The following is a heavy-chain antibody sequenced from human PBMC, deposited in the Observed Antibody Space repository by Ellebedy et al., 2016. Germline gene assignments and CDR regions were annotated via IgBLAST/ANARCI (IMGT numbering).Heavy chain of an antibody. J-gene: IGHJ3*01. CDR3: ARDYGSGGSQTPSYPCDV. Sequence: ASVKVSCKASGYTFTGYYMHWVRQAPGQGLEWMGWINPNSGGTNYAQKFQGWVTMTRDTSISTAYMELSRLRSDDTAVYYCARDYGSGGSQTPSYPCDVWGQGTMVTVSS. D-gene: IGHD2-15*01. CDR2: INPNSGGT. V-gene: IGHV1-2*04. CDR1: GYTFTGYY.